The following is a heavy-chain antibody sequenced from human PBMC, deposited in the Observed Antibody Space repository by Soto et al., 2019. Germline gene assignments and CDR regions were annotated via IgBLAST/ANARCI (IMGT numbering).Heavy chain of an antibody. D-gene: IGHD3-22*01. CDR1: GGSISSGGYS. V-gene: IGHV4-30-2*01. CDR2: IYHSGST. CDR3: ARGRKARYYYDSSGRLDY. Sequence: PSETLSLTCAVSGGSISSGGYSWSWIRQPPGKGLEWIGYIYHSGSTYYNPSLKSRVTISVDRSKNQFSLKLSSVTAADTAVYYCARGRKARYYYDSSGRLDYWGQGTLVTVSS. J-gene: IGHJ4*02.